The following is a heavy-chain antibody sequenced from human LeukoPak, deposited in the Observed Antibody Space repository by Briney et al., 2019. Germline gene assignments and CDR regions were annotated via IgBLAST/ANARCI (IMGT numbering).Heavy chain of an antibody. Sequence: SETLSLTCTVSGGSISNGDYYWGWIRQPPGKGLEWIGSIYYSGSTYYNPSLKSRVTISVDTSKNQFSLKLSSVTAADTAVYYCASEMIWFGEPPVYFDYWGQGTLVTVSS. CDR1: GGSISNGDYY. V-gene: IGHV4-39*01. CDR2: IYYSGST. D-gene: IGHD3-10*01. CDR3: ASEMIWFGEPPVYFDY. J-gene: IGHJ4*02.